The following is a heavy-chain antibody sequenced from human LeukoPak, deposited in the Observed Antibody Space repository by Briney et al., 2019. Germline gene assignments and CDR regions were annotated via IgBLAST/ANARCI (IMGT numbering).Heavy chain of an antibody. V-gene: IGHV4-4*09. Sequence: PSETLSLTCTVSGGFISSYYWSWIRQPPGRGLEWIGYIYTSGSTHYDPSLKSRVTISVDTSKKQFSLKLSSVTAADTAVYFCAKGGVTYGHFFDYWGQGSLVTVSS. CDR1: GGFISSYY. CDR2: IYTSGST. D-gene: IGHD3-10*01. J-gene: IGHJ4*02. CDR3: AKGGVTYGHFFDY.